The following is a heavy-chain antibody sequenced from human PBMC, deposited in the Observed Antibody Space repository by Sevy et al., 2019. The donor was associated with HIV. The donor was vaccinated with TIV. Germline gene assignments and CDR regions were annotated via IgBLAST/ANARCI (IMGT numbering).Heavy chain of an antibody. V-gene: IGHV3-15*01. CDR1: GITFSNAW. D-gene: IGHD3-10*01. CDR2: IKSKTDGGTT. Sequence: GGSLRLSCAASGITFSNAWMSWVRQAPGKGLEWVGRIKSKTDGGTTDYAAPVKGRFTISRDDSKNTLYLQMNSLKTEDTAVYYCTTEAGYYYAPSPADYWGQGTLVTVSS. J-gene: IGHJ4*02. CDR3: TTEAGYYYAPSPADY.